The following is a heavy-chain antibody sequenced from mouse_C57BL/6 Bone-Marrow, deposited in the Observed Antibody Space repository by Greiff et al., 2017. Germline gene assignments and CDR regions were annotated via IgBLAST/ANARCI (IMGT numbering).Heavy chain of an antibody. D-gene: IGHD2-14*01. CDR1: GFTFNAYA. J-gene: IGHJ4*01. V-gene: IGHV10-3*01. CDR2: IRSKSSNYAT. CDR3: VRDGGTRMDY. Sequence: EVQLVESGGGLVQPKGSLTLSCAASGFTFNAYAMHWVRQAPGKGLEWVARIRSKSSNYATYYADSVKDRFTISRDESQSMLYLQMNNLNTEDTAMYYCVRDGGTRMDYWGQGTSVTVSS.